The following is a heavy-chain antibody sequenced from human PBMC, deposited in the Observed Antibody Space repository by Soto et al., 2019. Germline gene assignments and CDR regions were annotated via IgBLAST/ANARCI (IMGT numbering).Heavy chain of an antibody. CDR2: INTGNGNI. CDR1: GYTFTSYS. CDR3: AKGQFGVVMDV. J-gene: IGHJ6*02. Sequence: ASVKVSCKASGYTFTSYSIHWVRQAPGQRLEWMGWINTGNGNIKYSQKFQGRVTITRDTSAHTASMELSSLTSEDTAVYYCAKGQFGVVMDVWGRGTTVTVSS. V-gene: IGHV1-3*04. D-gene: IGHD3-3*01.